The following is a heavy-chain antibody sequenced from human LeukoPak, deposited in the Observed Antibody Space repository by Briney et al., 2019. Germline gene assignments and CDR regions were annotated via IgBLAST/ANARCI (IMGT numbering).Heavy chain of an antibody. CDR1: GFTFSDYY. J-gene: IGHJ4*02. CDR3: ARDLYSYGFDY. D-gene: IGHD5-18*01. V-gene: IGHV3-11*01. Sequence: GGSLRLSCAASGFTFSDYYMSWIRQAPGKGLEWVSYIGSSGSTIYYGDSAKGRFTISRDNAKNSLYLQMNSLRAEDTAVYYCARDLYSYGFDYWGQGTLVTVSS. CDR2: IGSSGSTI.